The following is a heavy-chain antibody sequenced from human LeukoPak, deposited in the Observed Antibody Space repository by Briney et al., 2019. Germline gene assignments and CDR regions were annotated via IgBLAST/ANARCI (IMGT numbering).Heavy chain of an antibody. D-gene: IGHD3-10*01. CDR3: ARALAGYGSGSYYIDY. V-gene: IGHV4-61*01. J-gene: IGHJ4*02. CDR2: TYYSGST. Sequence: SETLSLTCTVSGGSVSSGSYYWSWIRQPPGKGLEWIGYTYYSGSTNYNPSLKSRATISVDTSKNQFSLKLSSVTAADTAVYYCARALAGYGSGSYYIDYWGQGTLVTVSS. CDR1: GGSVSSGSYY.